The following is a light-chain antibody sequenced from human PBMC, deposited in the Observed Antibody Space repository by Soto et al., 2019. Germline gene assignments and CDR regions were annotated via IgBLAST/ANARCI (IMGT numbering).Light chain of an antibody. J-gene: IGKJ1*01. V-gene: IGKV3-15*01. Sequence: EILMTQSPVTLSVSPGERATLSCRASQSVSSNLAWYQQKPGQAPSLLFYGAFTRATGIPARFSGTGSGTEFTLTISSLQSEDFALYYCQQYNDWPLTFGQGTKVEI. CDR1: QSVSSN. CDR2: GAF. CDR3: QQYNDWPLT.